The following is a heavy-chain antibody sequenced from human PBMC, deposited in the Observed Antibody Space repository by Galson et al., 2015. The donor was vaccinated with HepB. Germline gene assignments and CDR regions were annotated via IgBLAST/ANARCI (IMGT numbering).Heavy chain of an antibody. CDR2: INPSSGGT. CDR3: ARGLGVGDY. Sequence: SVKVSCKASGYTFTGFYIHWARQAPGQGLEWMGWINPSSGGTNYAQKFQGRVTMARDTSTTTAYMELSRLTSDDTAVYYCARGLGVGDYWGQGTLVTVSS. V-gene: IGHV1-2*02. J-gene: IGHJ4*02. CDR1: GYTFTGFY. D-gene: IGHD3-3*01.